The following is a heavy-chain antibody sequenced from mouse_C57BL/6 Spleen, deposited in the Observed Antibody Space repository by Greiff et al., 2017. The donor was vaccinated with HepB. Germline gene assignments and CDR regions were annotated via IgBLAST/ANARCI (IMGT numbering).Heavy chain of an antibody. CDR3: ADGSSYGFAY. CDR1: GYTFTSYG. V-gene: IGHV1-81*01. J-gene: IGHJ3*01. CDR2: IYPRSGNT. D-gene: IGHD1-1*01. Sequence: QVQLQQSGAELARPGASVKLSCKASGYTFTSYGISWVKQRTGQGLEWIGEIYPRSGNTYYNEKFKGKATLTADKSSSTAYMELRGLTSEDSAVYFCADGSSYGFAYWGQGTLVTVSA.